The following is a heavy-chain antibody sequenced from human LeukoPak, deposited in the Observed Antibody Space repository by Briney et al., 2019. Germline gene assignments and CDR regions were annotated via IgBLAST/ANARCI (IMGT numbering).Heavy chain of an antibody. J-gene: IGHJ5*02. D-gene: IGHD2-15*01. CDR2: IYYSGST. Sequence: SETLSLTCTVSGGSISSYYWSWIRQPPGKGLEWIGYIYYSGSTYYNPSLKSRVTISVDTSKNQFSLKLSSVTAADTAVYYCASYCSGGSCKYNWFDPWGQGTLVTVSS. CDR3: ASYCSGGSCKYNWFDP. CDR1: GGSISSYY. V-gene: IGHV4-59*12.